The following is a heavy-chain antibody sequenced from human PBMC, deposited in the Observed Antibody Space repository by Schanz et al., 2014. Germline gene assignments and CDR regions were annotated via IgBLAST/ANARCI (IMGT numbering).Heavy chain of an antibody. D-gene: IGHD6-19*01. V-gene: IGHV1-18*01. J-gene: IGHJ3*02. CDR3: ARVQIATYHYSSPGAFDI. CDR2: INAHTGNT. Sequence: QLMQSGSEVRKPGASVKVSCKASGYIFGSHGMTWVRQAPGQGPELMGWINAHTGNTQYAQKFQGRVNMTRDTVTTTVHLELTRLRADDTAIYYCARVQIATYHYSSPGAFDIWGQGTMVTVSS. CDR1: GYIFGSHG.